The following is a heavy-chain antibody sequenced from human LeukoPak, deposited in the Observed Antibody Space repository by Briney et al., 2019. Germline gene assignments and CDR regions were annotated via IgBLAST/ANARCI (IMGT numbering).Heavy chain of an antibody. J-gene: IGHJ6*02. CDR2: IWYDGSNK. D-gene: IGHD5-18*01. CDR3: ARDYGSYTAMVTRSHYYYYYGMDV. V-gene: IGHV3-33*01. CDR1: GFTFSSYG. Sequence: GGSLRLSCAASGFTFSSYGMHWVRQAPGKGLEWVAVIWYDGSNKYYADSVKGRFTISRDNSKNTLYLQMNSLRAEDTAVYYCARDYGSYTAMVTRSHYYYYYGMDVWGQGTTVTVSS.